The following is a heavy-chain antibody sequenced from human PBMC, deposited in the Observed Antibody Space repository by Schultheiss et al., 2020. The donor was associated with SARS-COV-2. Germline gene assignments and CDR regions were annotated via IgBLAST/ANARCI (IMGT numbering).Heavy chain of an antibody. V-gene: IGHV3-30*03. D-gene: IGHD3-16*01. CDR3: TTEYYYPVDY. Sequence: GGSLRLSCAASGLKFRNYGMHWVRQAPGKGLEWVAVISYDGSNKYYADSVKGRFTISRDNAKNSLYLQMNSLKTEDTAVYYCTTEYYYPVDYWGQGTLVTVSS. J-gene: IGHJ4*02. CDR1: GLKFRNYG. CDR2: ISYDGSNK.